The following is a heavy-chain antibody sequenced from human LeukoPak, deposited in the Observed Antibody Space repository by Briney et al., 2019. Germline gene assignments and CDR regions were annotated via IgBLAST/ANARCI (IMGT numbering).Heavy chain of an antibody. D-gene: IGHD6-13*01. V-gene: IGHV1-2*02. CDR3: ARGSAYSSSWFYPDAFDI. J-gene: IGHJ3*02. CDR1: GYTFTGYY. Sequence: ASVKVSCKASGYTFTGYYMHWVRQAPGQGLEWMGWINPNSGGTNYAQKFQGRVTITRNTSISTAYMELSSLRSEDTAVYYCARGSAYSSSWFYPDAFDIWGQGTMVTVSS. CDR2: INPNSGGT.